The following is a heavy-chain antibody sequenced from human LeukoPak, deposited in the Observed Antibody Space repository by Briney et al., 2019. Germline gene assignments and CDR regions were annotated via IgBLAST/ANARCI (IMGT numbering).Heavy chain of an antibody. J-gene: IGHJ2*01. CDR3: ARGIAPSRSHTIAAAGTDL. V-gene: IGHV1-69*04. Sequence: ASVKVSFNCSGGTFSIYAISWVRQPPGQGLELMGRIILILGIANYAQKFQGRVTITADKSTSTAYMELSSLRSEDTAVYYCARGIAPSRSHTIAAAGTDLWGRGTLVTVSS. CDR2: IILILGIA. D-gene: IGHD6-13*01. CDR1: GGTFSIYA.